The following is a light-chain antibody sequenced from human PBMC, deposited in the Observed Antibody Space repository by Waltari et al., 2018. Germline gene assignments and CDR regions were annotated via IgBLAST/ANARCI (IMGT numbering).Light chain of an antibody. CDR3: QSYDSSLSGRV. V-gene: IGLV1-40*01. J-gene: IGLJ3*02. CDR2: ASY. Sequence: QSVLTQPPTVSGAPGQRVTISCTGTSSHIGAGFEVFWYQQLPGSAPKLLILASYKRYSGNPDRSSGSTSGTSASLAITGLQAEDEADYYCQSYDSSLSGRVFGGGTRLTVL. CDR1: SSHIGAGFE.